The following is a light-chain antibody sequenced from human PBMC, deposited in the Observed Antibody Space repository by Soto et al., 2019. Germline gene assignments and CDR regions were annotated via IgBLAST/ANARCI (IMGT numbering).Light chain of an antibody. CDR3: AAWDDSLSGVV. V-gene: IGLV2-11*01. CDR2: DVI. J-gene: IGLJ2*01. CDR1: SSDVGNYDY. Sequence: QSVLTQPRSVSGSPGQSVTLSCTGTSSDVGNYDYVSWYQQHPGMAPKLIIYDVIKRPSGVPDRFSGSTSGTSASLAISGLRSEDEADYYCAAWDDSLSGVVFGGGTKVTVL.